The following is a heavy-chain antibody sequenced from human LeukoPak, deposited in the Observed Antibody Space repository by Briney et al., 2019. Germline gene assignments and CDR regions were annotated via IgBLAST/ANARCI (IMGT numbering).Heavy chain of an antibody. D-gene: IGHD6-19*01. Sequence: GGSLRLSRAASGFTFGSYAMTWVRQAPGKGLEWVSVITGSDLSTYYADSVRGRFTISRDNSKNTLYLQMNSLRADDTAVYYCAKHRGSGVAGTGGVESWGQGTLVTVSS. J-gene: IGHJ4*02. V-gene: IGHV3-23*01. CDR2: ITGSDLST. CDR3: AKHRGSGVAGTGGVES. CDR1: GFTFGSYA.